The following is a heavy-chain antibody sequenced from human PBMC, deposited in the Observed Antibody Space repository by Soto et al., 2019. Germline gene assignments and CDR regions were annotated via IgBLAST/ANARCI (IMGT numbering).Heavy chain of an antibody. Sequence: SVKVSCKASGGTYSDYTMSWLRQAPGRGLEWMGGIIPMIGATNNAQKLKGRLTITADKSTGTVYMELNSLRSDDTAMYYCARLRGYSYGDAFDIWGQGTMVTVSS. D-gene: IGHD5-18*01. J-gene: IGHJ3*02. CDR3: ARLRGYSYGDAFDI. CDR1: GGTYSDYT. V-gene: IGHV1-69*06. CDR2: IIPMIGAT.